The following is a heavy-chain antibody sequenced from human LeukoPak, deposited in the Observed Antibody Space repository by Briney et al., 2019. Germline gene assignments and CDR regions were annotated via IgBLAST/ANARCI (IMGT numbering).Heavy chain of an antibody. J-gene: IGHJ4*02. D-gene: IGHD6-13*01. CDR3: VPLAAAGQTASDY. Sequence: WASVKVSCKASGYTFTSYYMHWVRQAPGQGLEWMGIINPSGGSTSYAQKFQGRVTMTRDTSTSTVYMELSSLRSEDTAVYYCVPLAAAGQTASDYWGQGTLVTVSS. V-gene: IGHV1-46*01. CDR2: INPSGGST. CDR1: GYTFTSYY.